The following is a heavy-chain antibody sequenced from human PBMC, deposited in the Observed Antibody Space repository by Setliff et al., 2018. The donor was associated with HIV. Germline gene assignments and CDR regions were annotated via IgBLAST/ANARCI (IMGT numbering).Heavy chain of an antibody. J-gene: IGHJ4*02. Sequence: GGSLRLSCAASGFIFRSYNINWVRQAPGKGLEWISSISGSSAYIYYADSVKGRFTISRGNAKNSLYLQMNSLRAEDTAVYYGARDLSPGITAPLDYWGQGTLVTVSS. CDR2: ISGSSAYI. V-gene: IGHV3-21*01. CDR3: ARDLSPGITAPLDY. CDR1: GFIFRSYN. D-gene: IGHD6-13*01.